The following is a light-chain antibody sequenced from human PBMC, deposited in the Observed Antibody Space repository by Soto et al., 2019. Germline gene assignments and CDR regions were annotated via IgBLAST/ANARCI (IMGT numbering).Light chain of an antibody. Sequence: EIVMTQSPATLSVSPGERATLSCRASQSVSSNLGWYQKKPGQAPRLLIYGASTRATGIPARFSGSGSGTEFTLTISSLQSEDFAVYYCQQYNNWPPLFTFGPGTKVDIK. J-gene: IGKJ3*01. CDR2: GAS. CDR3: QQYNNWPPLFT. CDR1: QSVSSN. V-gene: IGKV3-15*01.